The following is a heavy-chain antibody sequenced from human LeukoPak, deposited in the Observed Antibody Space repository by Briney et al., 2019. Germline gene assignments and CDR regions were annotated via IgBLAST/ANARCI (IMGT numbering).Heavy chain of an antibody. CDR2: IFYSGST. V-gene: IGHV4-39*07. Sequence: SETLSLTCTVSGGSISTSNYYWGWIRQPPGKGLEWIGNIFYSGSTYYSPSLKSRVTISLDTSRNQFSLRLSSVTAADTAVYYCARDLRFGEPFDYWGQGTLVTVSS. J-gene: IGHJ4*02. D-gene: IGHD3-10*01. CDR1: GGSISTSNYY. CDR3: ARDLRFGEPFDY.